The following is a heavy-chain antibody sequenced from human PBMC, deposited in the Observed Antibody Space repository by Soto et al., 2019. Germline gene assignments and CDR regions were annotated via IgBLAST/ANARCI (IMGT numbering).Heavy chain of an antibody. CDR3: ARGRYGDY. D-gene: IGHD1-1*01. V-gene: IGHV1-18*01. J-gene: IGHJ4*02. CDR1: GYTFTSYG. Sequence: QVHLVQSGAEVKKPGASVKVSCKASGYTFTSYGITWVRQAPGQGLEWMGWISAHNGNTDYAQKFQGRVIVTRDTSTSTAYMELRSVRSDDTAVYYWARGRYGDYWGQGALVTVSS. CDR2: ISAHNGNT.